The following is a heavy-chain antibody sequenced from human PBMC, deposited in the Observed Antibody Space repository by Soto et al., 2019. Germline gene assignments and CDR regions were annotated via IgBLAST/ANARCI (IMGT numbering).Heavy chain of an antibody. J-gene: IGHJ4*02. CDR3: AHTMYNWGSGYFDY. Sequence: QITLKESGPTLVKPTQTLTMTCTFSGFSLSTSGVGVAWIRQPPGKALEWLALIYWDDDKRYSPSLKSRLTITKDTTKKQVVFTMTNMDPVDTATYYCAHTMYNWGSGYFDYWGQGTLVTVSS. D-gene: IGHD1-20*01. CDR2: IYWDDDK. CDR1: GFSLSTSGVG. V-gene: IGHV2-5*02.